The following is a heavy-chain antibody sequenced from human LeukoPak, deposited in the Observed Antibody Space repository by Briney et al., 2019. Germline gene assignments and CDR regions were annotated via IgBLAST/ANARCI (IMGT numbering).Heavy chain of an antibody. V-gene: IGHV1-69*06. J-gene: IGHJ4*02. CDR3: AREYSNSSDTKRSFDY. CDR2: IIPIFGTA. D-gene: IGHD6-6*01. Sequence: ASVKVSCKASGGTFSSYAISWVRQAPGQGLEWMGGIIPIFGTANYAQKFQGRVTITADKSTSTAYMELSSLRSEDTAVYYCAREYSNSSDTKRSFDYWGQGTLVTVSS. CDR1: GGTFSSYA.